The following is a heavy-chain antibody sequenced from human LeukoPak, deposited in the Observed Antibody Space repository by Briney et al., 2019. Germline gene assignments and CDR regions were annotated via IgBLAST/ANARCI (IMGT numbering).Heavy chain of an antibody. V-gene: IGHV3-30*18. CDR3: AKGTRYCSSTSCLTPYFDY. CDR1: GFTFSGYG. J-gene: IGHJ4*02. D-gene: IGHD2-2*01. CDR2: ISYDGTNK. Sequence: GGSLRLSCAASGFTFSGYGMHWVRQAPGKGLEWVAVISYDGTNKYYADSVKGRFTISRDNSKNTLSLQMNSLRAEDTAVYYRAKGTRYCSSTSCLTPYFDYWGQGALVTVSS.